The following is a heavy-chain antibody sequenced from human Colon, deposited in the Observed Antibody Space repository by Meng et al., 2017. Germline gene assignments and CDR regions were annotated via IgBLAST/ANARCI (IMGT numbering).Heavy chain of an antibody. CDR2: INHSGST. Sequence: QLHHACAGLLKSPDTLSLTFAVYGGSFSGYDWSWIRQPPGRGLEWIGEINHSGSTNYNPSLKSRVTISVDTSKNQFYLKQSSVTAADTAVYYCARGRYRYSGSSSKGAEYFQHWGQGTLVTVSS. J-gene: IGHJ1*01. V-gene: IGHV4-34*01. CDR1: GGSFSGYD. CDR3: ARGRYRYSGSSSKGAEYFQH. D-gene: IGHD1-26*01.